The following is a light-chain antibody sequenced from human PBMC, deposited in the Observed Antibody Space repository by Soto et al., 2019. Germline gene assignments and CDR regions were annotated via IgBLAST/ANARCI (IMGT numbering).Light chain of an antibody. V-gene: IGKV3-15*01. J-gene: IGKJ1*01. CDR2: RAS. CDR1: QTIYSN. Sequence: IGMTQSPATLSVSPXEIATLSCRASQTIYSNVAWYQQRPGQPPRLLIYRASSRAAGIPAMFSGSGSGTEFPLTINSLQSEDFAVYYCQQYQTLWTFGQGTKVDIK. CDR3: QQYQTLWT.